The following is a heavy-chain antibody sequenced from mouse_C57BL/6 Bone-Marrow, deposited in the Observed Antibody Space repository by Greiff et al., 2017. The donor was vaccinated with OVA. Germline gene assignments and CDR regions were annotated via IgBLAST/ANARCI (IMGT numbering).Heavy chain of an antibody. D-gene: IGHD2-3*01. V-gene: IGHV14-1*01. Sequence: VQLQQSGAELVRPGASVKLSCTASGFTIKDYYMHWVKQRPEQGLEWIGRIDPEDGDTAYAQKFKGKATMTADTSSNTAYLQLSSLTSEDTAVYYCTSDGYSVDYWGQGTTLTVSS. CDR1: GFTIKDYY. CDR2: IDPEDGDT. CDR3: TSDGYSVDY. J-gene: IGHJ2*01.